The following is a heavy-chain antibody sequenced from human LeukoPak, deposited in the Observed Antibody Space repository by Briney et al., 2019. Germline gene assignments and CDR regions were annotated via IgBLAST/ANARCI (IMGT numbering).Heavy chain of an antibody. CDR2: IYYSGST. V-gene: IGHV4-39*07. CDR3: ARVLGYYDYYYYYMDV. CDR1: GGSISSSSYY. J-gene: IGHJ6*03. Sequence: SETLSLTCTVSGGSISSSSYYWGWIRQPPGKGLEWIGSIYYSGSTYYNPSLKSRVTISVDTSKNQFSLKLSSVTAADTAVYYCARVLGYYDYYYYYMDVWGKGTTVTVSS. D-gene: IGHD3-22*01.